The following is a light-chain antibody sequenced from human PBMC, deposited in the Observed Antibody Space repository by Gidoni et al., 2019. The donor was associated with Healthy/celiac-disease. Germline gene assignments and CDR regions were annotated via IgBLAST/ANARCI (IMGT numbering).Light chain of an antibody. CDR3: QQSYSTPLT. CDR1: KSISSY. V-gene: IGKV1-39*01. CDR2: AAS. J-gene: IGKJ4*01. Sequence: DIQMTQSPSSLSASVGDRVTITCRASKSISSYLNWYQQKPVKAPKLLIYAASSLQSGVPSRLSGSGSGTDFTLTISSLQPEDFATYYCQQSYSTPLTFGGGTKVEIK.